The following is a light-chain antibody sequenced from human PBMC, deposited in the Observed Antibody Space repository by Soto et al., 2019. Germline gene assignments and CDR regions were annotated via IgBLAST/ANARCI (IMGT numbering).Light chain of an antibody. CDR1: QTVSGTY. CDR2: DVS. J-gene: IGKJ5*01. Sequence: IVLTQSPGTLSLSPGERATLSCRASQTVSGTYLAWYQQRPGQAPRLLIYDVSSRATGIPDRFSGSGSGADFTLTISRLEPEDFAVYYCQQYGSSPQTFGQGTTLEIK. CDR3: QQYGSSPQT. V-gene: IGKV3-20*01.